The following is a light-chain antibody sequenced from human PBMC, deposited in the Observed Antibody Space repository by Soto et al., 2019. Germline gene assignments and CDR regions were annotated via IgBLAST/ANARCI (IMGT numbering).Light chain of an antibody. CDR1: SSNVGGYNY. Sequence: QSALTQPRSVSGSPGQSVTISCTGTSSNVGGYNYVSWYQQHPGKAPKLMICDVSKRPSGVPDRFSGSKSGNTASLTISGLQAEDEADFYCSSITSTNTEVFGTGTKVTVL. CDR2: DVS. CDR3: SSITSTNTEV. V-gene: IGLV2-11*01. J-gene: IGLJ1*01.